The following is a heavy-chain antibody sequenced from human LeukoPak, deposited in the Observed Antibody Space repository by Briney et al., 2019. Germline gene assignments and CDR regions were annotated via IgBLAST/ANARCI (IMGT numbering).Heavy chain of an antibody. V-gene: IGHV4-59*12. CDR2: IYYSGST. CDR3: AREGYCSGGSCSDY. Sequence: SETLSLTCTVSGGSISSYYWSWIRQPPGKGLEWIGYIYYSGSTNYNPSLKSRVTISVDTSKNQFSLKLSSVTAADTAVYYCAREGYCSGGSCSDYWGQGTLVTVSS. J-gene: IGHJ4*02. CDR1: GGSISSYY. D-gene: IGHD2-15*01.